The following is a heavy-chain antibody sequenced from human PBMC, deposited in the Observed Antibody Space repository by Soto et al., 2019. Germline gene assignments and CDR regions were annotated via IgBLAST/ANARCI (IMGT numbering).Heavy chain of an antibody. V-gene: IGHV3-30*18. CDR2: ISYDGSNK. Sequence: XVSLRLSCAASGFTFSSYCMHWVRQAPGKGLEWVAVISYDGSNKYYADSVKGRFTISRDNSKNTLYLQMNSLRAEDTAVYYCAKGNYYDSSGYYANWFDPWGQGTLVTVSS. D-gene: IGHD3-22*01. J-gene: IGHJ5*02. CDR3: AKGNYYDSSGYYANWFDP. CDR1: GFTFSSYC.